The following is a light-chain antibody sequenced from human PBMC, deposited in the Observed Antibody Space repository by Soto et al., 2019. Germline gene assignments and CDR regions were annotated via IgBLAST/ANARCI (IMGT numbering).Light chain of an antibody. Sequence: DIQMTQSPSTLSASVGDRVTITCRASQSISSWLAWYQQKPGKAPKLRIYDASSLESGVPSRFSGSGSGTEFTLTISSLQPDDFATYYCQQYNSYSAWTFGQGTKVEIK. CDR1: QSISSW. V-gene: IGKV1-5*01. J-gene: IGKJ1*01. CDR3: QQYNSYSAWT. CDR2: DAS.